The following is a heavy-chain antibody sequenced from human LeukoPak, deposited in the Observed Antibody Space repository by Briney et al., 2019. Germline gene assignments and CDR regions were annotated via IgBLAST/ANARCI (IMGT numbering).Heavy chain of an antibody. CDR2: ISSSSSYI. V-gene: IGHV3-21*01. CDR3: ARESGGVHSSSWPYYYYYMDV. D-gene: IGHD6-13*01. CDR1: GFTFSSYS. J-gene: IGHJ6*03. Sequence: GGSLRLSCAASGFTFSSYSMNWVRQAPGKGLEWVSSISSSSSYIYYADSVKGRFTISRDNAKNSLYLQMNSLRAEDTAVYYCARESGGVHSSSWPYYYYYMDVWGKGTTVTVSS.